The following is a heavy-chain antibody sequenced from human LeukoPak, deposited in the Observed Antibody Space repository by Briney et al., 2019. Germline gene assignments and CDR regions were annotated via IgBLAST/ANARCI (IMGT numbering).Heavy chain of an antibody. Sequence: PGGSLRLSCAASGFSFSSYGMYWVRQAPGKGLEWVAFIRYDGSNKYYADSVKGRFTISRDNSKNTLYLQMNSLRAEDTAVYYCAKGYGWGASYYYYYMDVWGKGTTVTISS. J-gene: IGHJ6*03. CDR1: GFSFSSYG. D-gene: IGHD3-16*01. CDR3: AKGYGWGASYYYYYMDV. CDR2: IRYDGSNK. V-gene: IGHV3-30*02.